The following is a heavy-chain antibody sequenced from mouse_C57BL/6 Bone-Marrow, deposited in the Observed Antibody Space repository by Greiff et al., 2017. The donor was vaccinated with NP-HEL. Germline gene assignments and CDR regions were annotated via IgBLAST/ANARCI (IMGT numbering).Heavy chain of an antibody. CDR2: IYPGSGST. CDR1: GYTFTSYW. D-gene: IGHD2-3*01. J-gene: IGHJ3*01. CDR3: ARERFYDGYYFAWFAY. Sequence: VQLQQPGAELVKPGASVKMSCKASGYTFTSYWITWVPQRPGQGLEWIGDIYPGSGSTNYNEKFKGKATLTVDTSSSTAYMQLSSLTSEDSAVYYCARERFYDGYYFAWFAYWGQGTLVTVSA. V-gene: IGHV1-55*01.